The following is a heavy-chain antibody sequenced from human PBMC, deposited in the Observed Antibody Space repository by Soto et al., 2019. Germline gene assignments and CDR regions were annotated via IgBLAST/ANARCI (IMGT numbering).Heavy chain of an antibody. CDR3: ARAGANRSAEWTNWFDP. V-gene: IGHV4-30-2*01. Sequence: QLQLQESGLGLVQPSQTLSLTCAVSGGSISSGGYSWSWIRQPPGKGLEWIGYIYHSGSTFYNPSLGTRVTISVDRSMNEFSVKMNSVAAADTAMYYCARAGANRSAEWTNWFDPWGQGTLVTVSS. J-gene: IGHJ5*02. D-gene: IGHD3-3*01. CDR1: GGSISSGGYS. CDR2: IYHSGST.